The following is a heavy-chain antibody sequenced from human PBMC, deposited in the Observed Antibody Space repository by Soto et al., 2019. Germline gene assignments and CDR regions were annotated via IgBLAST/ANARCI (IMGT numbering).Heavy chain of an antibody. D-gene: IGHD1-26*01. CDR1: GFTFSSYA. CDR3: AKTPRKWELPYGDY. V-gene: IGHV3-23*01. CDR2: ISGSGGST. J-gene: IGHJ4*02. Sequence: EVQLLESGGGLVQPGGSLRLSCAASGFTFSSYAMSWVHQAPGKGLEWVSAISGSGGSTYYADSVKGRFTISRDNSKNTLYLQMNSLRAEDTAVYYCAKTPRKWELPYGDYWGQGTLVTVSS.